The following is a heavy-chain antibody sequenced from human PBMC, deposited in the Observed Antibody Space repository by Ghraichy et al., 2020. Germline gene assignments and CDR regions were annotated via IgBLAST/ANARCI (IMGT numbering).Heavy chain of an antibody. CDR1: GLTLSTYW. Sequence: GGSLRLTCVASGLTLSTYWMHWVRQAPGKGLVWVSRINSAGSITNYADSVRGRFTISRDNAKNTLFLQMNSLRAEDTAVYFCASAGGGVGLYSYGMDVWGHGPTVTVFS. CDR2: INSAGSIT. J-gene: IGHJ6*02. V-gene: IGHV3-74*01. CDR3: ASAGGGVGLYSYGMDV. D-gene: IGHD2-8*02.